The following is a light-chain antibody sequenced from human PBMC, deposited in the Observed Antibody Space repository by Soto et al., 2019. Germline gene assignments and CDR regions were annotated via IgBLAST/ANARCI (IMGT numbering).Light chain of an antibody. J-gene: IGKJ1*01. CDR1: PDIDSSC. CDR2: GAS. Sequence: EMVLPHSPGTLFFSRGEKTTFSSRLRPDIDSSCLAWSQKKPGQAPRLLIYGASSRATGIPDRFSGSGPGTDFTLTISRLEPEDFAVYYCQQYGSSTWTFGQGTKV. V-gene: IGKV3-20*01. CDR3: QQYGSSTWT.